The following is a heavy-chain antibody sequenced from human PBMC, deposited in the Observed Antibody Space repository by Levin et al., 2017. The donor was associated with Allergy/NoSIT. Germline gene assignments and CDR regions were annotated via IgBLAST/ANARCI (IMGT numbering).Heavy chain of an antibody. V-gene: IGHV1-18*01. CDR2: ISAYNGNT. Sequence: ASVKVSCKASGYTFTSYGISWVRQAPGQGLEWMGWISAYNGNTNYAQKLQGRVTMTTDTSTSTAYMELRSLRSDDTAVYYCARGGGYDYSWENYYYYYYMDVWGKGTTVTVSS. J-gene: IGHJ6*03. D-gene: IGHD4-11*01. CDR3: ARGGGYDYSWENYYYYYYMDV. CDR1: GYTFTSYG.